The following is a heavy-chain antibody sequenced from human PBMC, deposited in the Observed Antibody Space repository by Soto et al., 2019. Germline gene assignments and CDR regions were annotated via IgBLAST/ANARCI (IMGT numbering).Heavy chain of an antibody. Sequence: ASVKASSKVSGYTLTELSMHWVRQAPGKGLEWMGGFDPEDGETIYAQKFQGRVTMTEDTFTDTAYMELSSLRSEDTAVYYCATPGRITIFGVAFDYWGQGTLVTVS. V-gene: IGHV1-24*01. D-gene: IGHD3-3*01. CDR3: ATPGRITIFGVAFDY. J-gene: IGHJ4*02. CDR1: GYTLTELS. CDR2: FDPEDGET.